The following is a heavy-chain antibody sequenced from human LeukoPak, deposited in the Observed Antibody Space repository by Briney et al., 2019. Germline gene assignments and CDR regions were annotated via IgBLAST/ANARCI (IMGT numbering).Heavy chain of an antibody. CDR1: GFTVSSNY. V-gene: IGHV3-53*01. D-gene: IGHD6-19*01. CDR2: IYSGGST. CDR3: ASPIAVAGNDALDI. Sequence: GGSLRLSCAASGFTVSSNYMSWVRQAPGKGLEWVSVIYSGGSTYYADSLKGRFTISRDNSKNTLYLQMNSLRAEDTAVYYCASPIAVAGNDALDIWGQGTMVTVSS. J-gene: IGHJ3*02.